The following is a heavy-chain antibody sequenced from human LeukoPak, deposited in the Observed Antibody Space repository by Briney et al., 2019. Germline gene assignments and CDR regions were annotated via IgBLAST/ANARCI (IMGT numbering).Heavy chain of an antibody. CDR1: GYTFTSYY. CDR2: INPSGGST. J-gene: IGHJ5*02. Sequence: ASVKVSCKASGYTFTSYYMHWVRQAPGQGLEWMGIINPSGGSTSYAQKFQGRVTITTDESTSTAYMELSSLRSEDTAVYYCAREGEEGWFDPWGQGTLVTVSS. CDR3: AREGEEGWFDP. V-gene: IGHV1-46*01.